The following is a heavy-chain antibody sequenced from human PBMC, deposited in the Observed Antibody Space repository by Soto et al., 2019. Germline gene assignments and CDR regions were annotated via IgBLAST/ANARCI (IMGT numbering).Heavy chain of an antibody. CDR2: IVPLLRTT. V-gene: IGHV1-69*06. Sequence: QVQLVQSGAEAKKPGSSVKVSGKTSGGPFSSYAISWVRRAPEQGLGGMGGIVPLLRTTNYAQKFQGRVTITADTSTYTVYMELSGLRSGDTAVYYCARGGYSSTWSNLLDRSGLDVWGQGTTVTVSS. J-gene: IGHJ6*02. CDR3: ARGGYSSTWSNLLDRSGLDV. CDR1: GGPFSSYA. D-gene: IGHD6-13*01.